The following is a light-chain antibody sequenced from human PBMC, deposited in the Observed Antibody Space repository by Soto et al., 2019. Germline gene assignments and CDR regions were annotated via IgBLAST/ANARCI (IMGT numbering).Light chain of an antibody. CDR2: EVT. CDR3: CSYTSSNTWV. Sequence: QPVLTQPPSVSGSPGQSVTISCSGTSSXVGRYNRVSWYQQPPGTAPQLIIYEVTDRPSGVPDRFSGSKSGNTASLTISGLQAEDEGDYYCCSYTSSNTWVFGGGTKLTVL. J-gene: IGLJ3*02. CDR1: SSXVGRYNR. V-gene: IGLV2-18*02.